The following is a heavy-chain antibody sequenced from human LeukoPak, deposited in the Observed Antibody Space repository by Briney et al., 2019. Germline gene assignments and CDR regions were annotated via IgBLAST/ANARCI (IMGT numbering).Heavy chain of an antibody. CDR1: GFTFSSYS. CDR3: ARGGYASNAFIVVVPAAMDY. D-gene: IGHD2-2*01. J-gene: IGHJ4*02. Sequence: GGSLRLSCAASGFTFSSYSMNWVRQAPGKGLEWVSYISSSSSTIYYADSVKGRFTISRDNAKNSLYLQMNSLRAEDTAVYYCARGGYASNAFIVVVPAAMDYWGQGTLVTVSS. V-gene: IGHV3-48*04. CDR2: ISSSSSTI.